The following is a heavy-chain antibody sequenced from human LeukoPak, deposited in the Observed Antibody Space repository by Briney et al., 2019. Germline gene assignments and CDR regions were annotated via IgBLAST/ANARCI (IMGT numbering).Heavy chain of an antibody. CDR1: GFSFRSYG. J-gene: IGHJ3*02. V-gene: IGHV3-23*01. Sequence: GFLSLFCAVTGFSFRSYGMSWLRQATWKFLDWVSSMRGSGGRPSVAVSVQGRFTISRDNSKNTLYLQMNSLRAEDTFFFQAEDGIRDFDWYDAFDIWGQGTMVTVSS. CDR2: MRGSGGRP. CDR3: EDGIRDFDWYDAFDI. D-gene: IGHD3-9*01.